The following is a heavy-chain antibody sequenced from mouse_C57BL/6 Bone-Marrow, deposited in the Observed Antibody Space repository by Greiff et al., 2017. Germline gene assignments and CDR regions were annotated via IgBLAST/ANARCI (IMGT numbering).Heavy chain of an antibody. CDR3: APIYDYEFAY. Sequence: QVQLKQSGPGLVKPGASVKISCKASGYTFTDYYINWVKQRPGQGLEWIGWIFPGSGSTYYNEKFKGKFTLSVDKSSSTAYMLLSSLTSEDSAVYFCAPIYDYEFAYWGQGTLVTVSA. J-gene: IGHJ3*01. D-gene: IGHD2-4*01. CDR2: IFPGSGST. CDR1: GYTFTDYY. V-gene: IGHV1-75*01.